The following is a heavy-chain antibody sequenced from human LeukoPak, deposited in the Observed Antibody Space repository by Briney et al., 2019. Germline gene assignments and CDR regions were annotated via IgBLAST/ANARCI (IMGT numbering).Heavy chain of an antibody. D-gene: IGHD3-22*01. CDR2: IYYSGNP. V-gene: IGHV4-59*01. CDR1: GGSISSYY. J-gene: IGHJ4*02. Sequence: SETLYLTCTVSGGSISSYYWSWIRQPPGKGLEWIGDIYYSGNPHYNPSLKSRVTISVDTSKNQFSLKLSSVSAPDTVVYYCARTTWLLDKWGQGTLVSV. CDR3: ARTTWLLDK.